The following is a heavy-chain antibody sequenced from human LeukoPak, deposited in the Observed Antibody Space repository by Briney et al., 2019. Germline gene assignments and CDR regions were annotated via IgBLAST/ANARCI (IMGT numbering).Heavy chain of an antibody. CDR2: IYTSGST. CDR1: GGSISSGSYY. D-gene: IGHD6-13*01. J-gene: IGHJ6*03. CDR3: ARVGKRMAAAGDYYFYMDV. Sequence: SQTLSLTCTVSGGSISSGSYYWSWIRQPAGKGLEWIGRIYTSGSTNYNPSLKSRVTISLDTSKNQFSLQLNSVTPEDTAVYYCARVGKRMAAAGDYYFYMDVWGKGTTVTISS. V-gene: IGHV4-61*02.